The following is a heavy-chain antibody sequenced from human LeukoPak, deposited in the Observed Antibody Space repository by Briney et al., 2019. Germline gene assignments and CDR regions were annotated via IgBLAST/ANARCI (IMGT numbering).Heavy chain of an antibody. CDR1: GFTLSSYG. D-gene: IGHD3-10*01. CDR2: ISYDGSNK. V-gene: IGHV3-30*18. J-gene: IGHJ4*02. CDR3: AKGMVRGVIIPYDY. Sequence: GRSLRLSCAASGFTLSSYGMHWVRQAPGKGLEWVAVISYDGSNKYYADSVKGRFTISRDNSKNTLYLQMNSLRAEDTAVYYCAKGMVRGVIIPYDYWGQGTLVTVSS.